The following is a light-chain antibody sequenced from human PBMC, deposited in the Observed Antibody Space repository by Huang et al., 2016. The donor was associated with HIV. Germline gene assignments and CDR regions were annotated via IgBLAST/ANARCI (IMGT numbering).Light chain of an antibody. CDR2: DTS. CDR1: QGISNS. J-gene: IGKJ1*01. CDR3: QQYYSTPT. Sequence: DIQMTQSPSSLSASVGDRVTITCRASQGISNSLAWYQQKPGKAPTFLLHDTSRLQSGVPSRFSGSGSGADYTLTITSLQPEDFASYYCQQYYSTPTFGQGTKVEIK. V-gene: IGKV1-NL1*01.